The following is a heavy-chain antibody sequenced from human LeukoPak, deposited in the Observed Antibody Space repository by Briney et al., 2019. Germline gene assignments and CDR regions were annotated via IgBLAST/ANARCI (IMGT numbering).Heavy chain of an antibody. Sequence: SVKVSCKASGGTFSSYAISWVRQAPGQGLEWMGRIIPIFGTAKYAQKFQGRVTITTDESTSTAYMELSSLRSEDTAVYYCAEQNNYDSSGYYYAEYFQHWGQGTLVTVSS. CDR3: AEQNNYDSSGYYYAEYFQH. V-gene: IGHV1-69*05. J-gene: IGHJ1*01. CDR2: IIPIFGTA. D-gene: IGHD3-22*01. CDR1: GGTFSSYA.